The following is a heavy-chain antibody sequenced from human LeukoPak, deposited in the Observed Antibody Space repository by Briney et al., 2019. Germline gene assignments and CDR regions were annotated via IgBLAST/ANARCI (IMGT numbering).Heavy chain of an antibody. CDR1: GFIVSGYY. CDR2: TYSGGST. CDR3: TRGDRGYSSGAYYDHGMDV. V-gene: IGHV3-66*01. J-gene: IGHJ6*02. D-gene: IGHD5-18*01. Sequence: GGSLRLSCAASGFIVSGYYMSWVRQAPGKGLEWVSLTYSGGSTYYTDSVKGRFSISRDNSKNTLYLQIDSLRAEDTAVYYCTRGDRGYSSGAYYDHGMDVWGQGTTVTVSS.